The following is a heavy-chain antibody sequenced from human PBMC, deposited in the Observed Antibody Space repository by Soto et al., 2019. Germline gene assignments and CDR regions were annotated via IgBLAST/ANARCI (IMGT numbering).Heavy chain of an antibody. D-gene: IGHD6-13*01. CDR3: TRDASRDSSARGWFDP. V-gene: IGHV3-21*01. J-gene: IGHJ5*02. CDR1: GFTFRSFT. CDR2: ISSNSAYI. Sequence: GGSLRLSCAASGFTFRSFTMNWVRQAPGKGLEWVSTISSNSAYIYYTDALRGRFTISRDNAKNSLHLQMDSLRAEDTAVYYCTRDASRDSSARGWFDPWGPGTLVTVS.